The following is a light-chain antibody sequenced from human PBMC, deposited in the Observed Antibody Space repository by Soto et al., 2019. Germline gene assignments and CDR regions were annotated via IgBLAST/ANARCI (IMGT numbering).Light chain of an antibody. CDR2: DAS. V-gene: IGKV1-33*01. Sequence: DIQMTQSPSSLSASVGDRVTISCQASRDISDHLNWYQHKPGKPPRLLIYDASNLETVVPSRFSGSASGTSFTFTISSLRPDDVATYFCQQYDNVPLTFGGGTEV. CDR1: RDISDH. CDR3: QQYDNVPLT. J-gene: IGKJ4*01.